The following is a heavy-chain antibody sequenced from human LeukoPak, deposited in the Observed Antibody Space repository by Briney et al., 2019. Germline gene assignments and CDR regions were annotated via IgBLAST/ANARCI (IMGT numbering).Heavy chain of an antibody. CDR3: SGYDSSGYYGY. CDR2: ISGSGGST. V-gene: IGHV3-23*01. Sequence: PGGSLRLSCAASGFTFSSYAMSWVRQAPGKGLEWVSAISGSGGSTYYADSVKGRFTISRDNSKNTLYLQMNSLRAEDTAEYYASGYDSSGYYGYWGQGTLVTVSS. D-gene: IGHD3-22*01. J-gene: IGHJ4*02. CDR1: GFTFSSYA.